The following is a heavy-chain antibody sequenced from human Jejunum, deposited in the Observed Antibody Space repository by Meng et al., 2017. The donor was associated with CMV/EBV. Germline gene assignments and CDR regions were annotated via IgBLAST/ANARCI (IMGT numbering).Heavy chain of an antibody. CDR2: IYTGGST. Sequence: SGFKVTSIYLSWFRQAPGKGLEWVSTIYTGGSTFYTDSVEGRFAISRDTSKNTLYLQMNSLRPEDTAIYYCAKGEGRPHYYFDYWGQGTLVTVSS. V-gene: IGHV3-53*01. CDR3: AKGEGRPHYYFDY. CDR1: GFKVTSIY. J-gene: IGHJ4*02. D-gene: IGHD1-26*01.